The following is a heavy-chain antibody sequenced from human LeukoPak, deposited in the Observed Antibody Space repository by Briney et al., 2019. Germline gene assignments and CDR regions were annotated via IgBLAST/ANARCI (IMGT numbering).Heavy chain of an antibody. J-gene: IGHJ4*02. Sequence: GGSLRLSCAASGFTFSSYGMHWVRQAPGKGLEWVAVIWYDGSNKYYADSVKGRFTISRDNAKNSLYLQMNSLRADDTAVYYCARRKVPAADDYWGQGTLVTVSS. V-gene: IGHV3-33*03. CDR3: ARRKVPAADDY. CDR1: GFTFSSYG. D-gene: IGHD2-2*01. CDR2: IWYDGSNK.